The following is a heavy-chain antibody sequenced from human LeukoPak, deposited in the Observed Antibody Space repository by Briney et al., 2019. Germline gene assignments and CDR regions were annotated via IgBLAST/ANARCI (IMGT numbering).Heavy chain of an antibody. CDR1: GGTFSSYA. V-gene: IGHV1-69*13. CDR3: ATDIVVVPAGKGREYSFDY. CDR2: IIPIFDTA. Sequence: ASVKVSCKASGGTFSSYAISWVRQAPGQGLEWMGGIIPIFDTANYAQKFQGRVRITADESTSTAYMELSSLRSEDTAVYYCATDIVVVPAGKGREYSFDYWGQGTLVTVAS. J-gene: IGHJ4*02. D-gene: IGHD2-2*01.